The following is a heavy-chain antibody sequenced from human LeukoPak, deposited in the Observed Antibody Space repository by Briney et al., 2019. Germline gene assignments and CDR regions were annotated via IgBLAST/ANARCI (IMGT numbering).Heavy chain of an antibody. CDR2: ASGSGGTT. V-gene: IGHV3-23*01. D-gene: IGHD2-15*01. CDR3: TKGQSGTSFDP. Sequence: GGSLSLSCAASGFSFSSYAMSWVRQAPGKGLEWVSSASGSGGTTDYADSVKGRFIISRDNPRNTLYLQMNILRGEDTAMYYCTKGQSGTSFDPWGQGTLVTVSS. J-gene: IGHJ5*02. CDR1: GFSFSSYA.